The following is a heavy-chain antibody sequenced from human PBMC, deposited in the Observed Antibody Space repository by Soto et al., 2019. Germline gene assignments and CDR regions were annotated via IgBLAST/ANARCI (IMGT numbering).Heavy chain of an antibody. J-gene: IGHJ5*02. Sequence: SETLSLTCTVSGGSISSGDYYWSWIRQPPGKGLEWIGYIYYSGSTYYNPSLKSRVTISVDTSKNQFSLKLSSVTAADTAVYYCARLQKGSPSAWFDPWGQGTLITVSS. CDR2: IYYSGST. CDR3: ARLQKGSPSAWFDP. D-gene: IGHD1-26*01. V-gene: IGHV4-30-4*01. CDR1: GGSISSGDYY.